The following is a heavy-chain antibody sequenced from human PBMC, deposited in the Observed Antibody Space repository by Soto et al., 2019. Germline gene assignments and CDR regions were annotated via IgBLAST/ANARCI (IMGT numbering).Heavy chain of an antibody. Sequence: SETLSLTCAVYGGSFSGYYWSWIRQPPGKGLEWIGEINHSGSTNYNPSLKSRVTISVDTSKNQFSLKLSSVTAADTAVYYCARRYYDILTGYHYYFDSWGQGTRVTVSS. CDR3: ARRYYDILTGYHYYFDS. V-gene: IGHV4-34*01. J-gene: IGHJ4*02. CDR2: INHSGST. CDR1: GGSFSGYY. D-gene: IGHD3-9*01.